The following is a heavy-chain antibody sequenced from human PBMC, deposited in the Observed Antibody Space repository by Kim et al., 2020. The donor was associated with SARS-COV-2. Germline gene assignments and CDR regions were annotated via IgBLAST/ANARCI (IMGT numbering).Heavy chain of an antibody. D-gene: IGHD7-27*01. Sequence: GGSLRLSCAASGFTFNNYGMHWVRQTPAKVLEWVAVISYDGSNEYYADSVKGRFTISRDNSKNTLYLQMNSLEAEDTAVYYCARENWGNYDYWGQGTLVTVSS. CDR1: GFTFNNYG. CDR2: ISYDGSNE. J-gene: IGHJ4*02. CDR3: ARENWGNYDY. V-gene: IGHV3-33*08.